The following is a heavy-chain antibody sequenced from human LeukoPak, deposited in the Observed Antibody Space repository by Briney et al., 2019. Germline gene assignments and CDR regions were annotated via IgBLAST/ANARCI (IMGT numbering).Heavy chain of an antibody. CDR3: AKQDIRSSGWYD. CDR1: GFTFNIYA. V-gene: IGHV3-23*01. J-gene: IGHJ4*02. Sequence: GGSLRLSCAASGFTFNIYAMSWVRQAPGKGLAWVSGLNEDGGYTYYAASVKGRFTISRDNSENTLYLQMSSLRAEDTAIYYCAKQDIRSSGWYDWGQGTLVTVSS. D-gene: IGHD6-19*01. CDR2: LNEDGGYT.